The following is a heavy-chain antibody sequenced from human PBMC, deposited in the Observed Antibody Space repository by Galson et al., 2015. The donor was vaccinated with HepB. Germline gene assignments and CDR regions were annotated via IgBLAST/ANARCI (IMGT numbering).Heavy chain of an antibody. CDR1: GYSFTSYW. V-gene: IGHV5-51*03. CDR2: VYTGDSDT. J-gene: IGHJ3*02. Sequence: SGAEVKTPGGSLKISCKGSGYSFTSYWIGWGRQMLRKGLEWMGVVYTGDSDTRYSPSFQGQVTITADKSISTAYLQWSSLKASDTAMYYCAVGRGAANAFDIWGQGTMVTVSS. D-gene: IGHD1-26*01. CDR3: AVGRGAANAFDI.